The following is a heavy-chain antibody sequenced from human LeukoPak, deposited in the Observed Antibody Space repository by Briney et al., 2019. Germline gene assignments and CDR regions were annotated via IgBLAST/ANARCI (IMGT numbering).Heavy chain of an antibody. D-gene: IGHD3-22*01. V-gene: IGHV1-2*06. Sequence: ASVKVSCKASGYTFTGYYMHWVRQAPGQGLEWMGRINPNSGGTNYAQKFQGRVTMTRDTSISTAYMELSRLRSDDTAVYYCARDAYYDSSGLPYYWGQGTLVTVSS. CDR1: GYTFTGYY. CDR2: INPNSGGT. J-gene: IGHJ4*02. CDR3: ARDAYYDSSGLPYY.